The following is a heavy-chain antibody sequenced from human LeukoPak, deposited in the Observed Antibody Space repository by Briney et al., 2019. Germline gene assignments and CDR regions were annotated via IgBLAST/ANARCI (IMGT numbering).Heavy chain of an antibody. V-gene: IGHV4-34*01. CDR1: GGPFSGYF. J-gene: IGHJ4*02. D-gene: IGHD3-10*01. Sequence: SETLSLTCAVSGGPFSGYFWSWIPQSSGKGLEWIGEIHNSGTTNYNPSLNSRVTISEDTSKNQFYLNLSSVTAADTAVYYCARRYYYNLGSFPFDFWGQGTLVTVSS. CDR2: IHNSGTT. CDR3: ARRYYYNLGSFPFDF.